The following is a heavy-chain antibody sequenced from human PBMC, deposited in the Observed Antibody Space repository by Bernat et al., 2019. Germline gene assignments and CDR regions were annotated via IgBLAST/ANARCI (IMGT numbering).Heavy chain of an antibody. CDR1: GFTFSGSA. CDR3: TRHVTGFLEDYYMDV. CDR2: IRSKANSYAT. Sequence: EVQLVESGGGLVQPGGSLKLSCAASGFTFSGSAMHWVRQASGKGLEWVGRIRSKANSYATAYAASVKGRFTISRDASKNTAYLQMNSLKTEDTAVYYCTRHVTGFLEDYYMDVWGKGTTVTVSS. V-gene: IGHV3-73*02. J-gene: IGHJ6*03. D-gene: IGHD3-3*01.